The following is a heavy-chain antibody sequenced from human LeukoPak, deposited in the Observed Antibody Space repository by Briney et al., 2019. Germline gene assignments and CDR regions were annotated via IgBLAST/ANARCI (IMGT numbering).Heavy chain of an antibody. V-gene: IGHV3-30*04. Sequence: GRSLRLSCAASGFTFGSYAMHWVRQAPGKGLEWVAVISYDGSNKYYADSVKGRFTISRDNSKNTLYLQMNSLRAENTAVYYCARVLYSYGPVGFDYWGQGTLVTVSS. CDR3: ARVLYSYGPVGFDY. J-gene: IGHJ4*02. CDR1: GFTFGSYA. D-gene: IGHD5-18*01. CDR2: ISYDGSNK.